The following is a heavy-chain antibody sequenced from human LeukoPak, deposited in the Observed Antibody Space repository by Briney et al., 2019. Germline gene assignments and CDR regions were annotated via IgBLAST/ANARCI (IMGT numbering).Heavy chain of an antibody. D-gene: IGHD6-19*01. CDR3: AKALIAVAGTPGDY. V-gene: IGHV3-23*01. CDR1: GFTFSSYA. J-gene: IGHJ4*02. Sequence: PGGSLRLSCAASGFTFSSYAMSWVRQAPGKGLEWVSAISGSGGSAYYADSVKGRFTISRDNSKNTLYLQMNSLRAEDTAVYYCAKALIAVAGTPGDYWGQGTLVTVSS. CDR2: ISGSGGSA.